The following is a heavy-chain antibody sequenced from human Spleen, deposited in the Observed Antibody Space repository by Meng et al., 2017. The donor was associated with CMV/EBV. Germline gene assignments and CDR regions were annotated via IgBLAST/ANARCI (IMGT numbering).Heavy chain of an antibody. V-gene: IGHV3-7*01. CDR2: IKQDGSEK. CDR3: ARARRGIVAGLDS. D-gene: IGHD3-22*01. J-gene: IGHJ4*02. CDR1: GFTFSNAW. Sequence: GGSLRLSCAASGFTFSNAWMTWVRQAPGKGLEWVANIKQDGSEKYYVGSVKGRFSISRDNANKSLYLQMNSLRVEDTAVYYCARARRGIVAGLDSWGQGTLVTVS.